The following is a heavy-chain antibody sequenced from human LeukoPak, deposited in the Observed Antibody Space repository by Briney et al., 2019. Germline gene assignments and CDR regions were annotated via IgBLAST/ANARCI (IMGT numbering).Heavy chain of an antibody. CDR1: GFTFSSYS. Sequence: GGSLRLSCAASGFTFSSYSMNWVRQAPGKGLEWVSSISSSSYIYYADSVKGRFTISRDNAKNSLYLQMNSLRAEDTAVYYCARATNYDFWSGYYYGMDVWGQGTTVTVSS. CDR2: ISSSSYI. V-gene: IGHV3-21*01. J-gene: IGHJ6*02. D-gene: IGHD3-3*01. CDR3: ARATNYDFWSGYYYGMDV.